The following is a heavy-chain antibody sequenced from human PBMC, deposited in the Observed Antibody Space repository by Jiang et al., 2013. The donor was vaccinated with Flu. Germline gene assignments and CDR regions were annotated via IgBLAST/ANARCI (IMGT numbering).Heavy chain of an antibody. CDR2: INPSGGST. J-gene: IGHJ4*02. D-gene: IGHD4-23*01. CDR3: ARYGGNSGPPYYFDY. Sequence: KKPGASVKVSCKASGYTFTSYYMHWVRQAPGQGLEWMGIINPSGGSTSYAQKFQGRVTMTRDTSTSTVYMELSSLRSEDTAVYYCARYGGNSGPPYYFDYWGQGTLVTVSS. CDR1: GYTFTSYY. V-gene: IGHV1-46*01.